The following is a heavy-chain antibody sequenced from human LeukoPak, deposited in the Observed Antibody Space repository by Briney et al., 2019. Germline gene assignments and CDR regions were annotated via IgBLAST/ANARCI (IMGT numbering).Heavy chain of an antibody. Sequence: SETLSLTCTVSGGSISSGGYYWSWIRQHPGKGLEWIGYIYYSGSTNYNPSLKSRVTISVDTSKNQFSLKLSSVTAADTAVYYCAREDYYDSSGYNWFDPWGQGTLVTVSS. V-gene: IGHV4-61*08. CDR1: GGSISSGGYY. J-gene: IGHJ5*02. CDR3: AREDYYDSSGYNWFDP. CDR2: IYYSGST. D-gene: IGHD3-22*01.